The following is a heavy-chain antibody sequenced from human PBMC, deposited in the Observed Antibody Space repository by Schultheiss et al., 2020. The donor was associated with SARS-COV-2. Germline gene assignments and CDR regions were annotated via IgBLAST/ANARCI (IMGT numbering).Heavy chain of an antibody. CDR3: ASTSSIAAAATFDY. Sequence: SETLSLTCTVSGGSISSYYWSWIRQPAGKGLEWIGYIYGSVSTTYNPSLRSRVTISADTSKNQFSLKLSSVTAADTAVYYCASTSSIAAAATFDYWGQGTLVTVSS. D-gene: IGHD6-13*01. CDR1: GGSISSYY. J-gene: IGHJ4*02. CDR2: IYGSVST. V-gene: IGHV4-59*08.